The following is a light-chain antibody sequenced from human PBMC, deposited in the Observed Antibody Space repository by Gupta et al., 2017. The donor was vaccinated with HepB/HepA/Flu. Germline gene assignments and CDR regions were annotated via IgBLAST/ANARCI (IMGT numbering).Light chain of an antibody. J-gene: IGLJ3*02. Sequence: QSALTQPRSVSGSPGQSVTFPCRGTSSAVGGYNYVSWYQQHPGKAPKLMIYDVSKRPSGVPDRFSGSKSGNTASLTISGLLPEDEADYYCCSYAGSYTFWVFGGGTRLTVL. V-gene: IGLV2-11*01. CDR1: SSAVGGYNY. CDR3: CSYAGSYTFWV. CDR2: DVS.